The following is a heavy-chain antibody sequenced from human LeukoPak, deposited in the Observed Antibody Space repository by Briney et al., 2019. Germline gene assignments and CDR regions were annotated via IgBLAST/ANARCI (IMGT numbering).Heavy chain of an antibody. V-gene: IGHV3-64*01. CDR3: ARELGGTKTGGFDI. Sequence: GGSLRLSCAASGFTFSYHDMHWVRQAPGKGLEFVSSIGAEGIIAFYANSLKGRFIISRDNSKSTMHLQMGCLRPEDSAVYYCARELGGTKTGGFDIWGQGTVVTVSS. CDR1: GFTFSYHD. J-gene: IGHJ3*02. D-gene: IGHD1-14*01. CDR2: IGAEGIIA.